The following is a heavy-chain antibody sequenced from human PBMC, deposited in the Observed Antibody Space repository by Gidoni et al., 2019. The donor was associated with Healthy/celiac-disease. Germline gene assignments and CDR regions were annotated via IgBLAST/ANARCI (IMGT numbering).Heavy chain of an antibody. CDR2: ISWNRGSI. CDR1: GFTFADYA. CDR3: AKAPDYYDSSGYDY. D-gene: IGHD3-22*01. Sequence: EVQLVESGGGLVQPGRSLRLSCAASGFTFADYAMHWVRQAPGKGLEWVSGISWNRGSIGYADSVKGRFTISRDNAKNSLYLQMNSLRAEDTALYYCAKAPDYYDSSGYDYWGQGTLVTVSS. J-gene: IGHJ4*02. V-gene: IGHV3-9*01.